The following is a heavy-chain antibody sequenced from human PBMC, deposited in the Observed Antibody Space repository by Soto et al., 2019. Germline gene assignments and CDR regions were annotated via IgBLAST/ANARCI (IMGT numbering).Heavy chain of an antibody. V-gene: IGHV4-31*03. CDR2: ISYSGST. J-gene: IGHJ5*02. D-gene: IGHD2-15*01. CDR1: GGSISSGAYY. Sequence: QVQLQESGPGLVKPSQTLSLTCTVSGGSISSGAYYWTWIRQHPRKGLEWMGYISYSGSTYYNPSLKSRVNISVDTSKNQFSLKLSSVTVADTAVYYCARDLASCSGDNCYEDWFDVWGQVTLVTVSS. CDR3: ARDLASCSGDNCYEDWFDV.